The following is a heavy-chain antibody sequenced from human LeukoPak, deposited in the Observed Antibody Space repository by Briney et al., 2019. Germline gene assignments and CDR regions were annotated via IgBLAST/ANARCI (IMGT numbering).Heavy chain of an antibody. J-gene: IGHJ4*02. V-gene: IGHV3-23*01. CDR3: AKDRGGTMIVVVISYYFDY. CDR2: ISGSGGST. Sequence: GGSLRLSCAASGFTFSSYAMSWVRQAPGKGLEWVSAISGSGGSTYYADSVKGRFTISRDNSKNTLYLQMNSLRAEDTAVYYCAKDRGGTMIVVVISYYFDYWGQGTLVTVSS. CDR1: GFTFSSYA. D-gene: IGHD3-22*01.